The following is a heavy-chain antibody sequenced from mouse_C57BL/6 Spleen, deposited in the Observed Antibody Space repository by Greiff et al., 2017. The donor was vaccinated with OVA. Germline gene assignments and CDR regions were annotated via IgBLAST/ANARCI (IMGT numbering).Heavy chain of an antibody. CDR3: ARGDSSRSAMDY. Sequence: QVQLQQPGTELVKPGASVKLSCKASGYTFTSYWMHWVKQRPGQGLEWIGNINPSNGGTNYNEKFKSKATLTVAKSSSTAYMQLSSLTSEDSAVYYCARGDSSRSAMDYWGQGTSVTVSS. CDR1: GYTFTSYW. J-gene: IGHJ4*01. CDR2: INPSNGGT. V-gene: IGHV1-53*01.